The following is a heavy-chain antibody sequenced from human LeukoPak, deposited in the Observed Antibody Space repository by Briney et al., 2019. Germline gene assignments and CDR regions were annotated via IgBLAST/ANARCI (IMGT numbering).Heavy chain of an antibody. CDR1: GYTFTTYG. D-gene: IGHD6-13*01. V-gene: IGHV1-18*01. Sequence: ASVKVSCKASGYTFTTYGISCVRQAPGQGLEWMGWISTYNGHTNYAEKFQGRITLTTDTPTSTAYMELRSLRSDDTAIYYCARDHRRYSSSPAAFDIWGQGTMVTVSS. J-gene: IGHJ3*02. CDR2: ISTYNGHT. CDR3: ARDHRRYSSSPAAFDI.